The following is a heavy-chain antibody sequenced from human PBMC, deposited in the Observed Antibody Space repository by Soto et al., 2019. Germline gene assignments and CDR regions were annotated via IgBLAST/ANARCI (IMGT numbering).Heavy chain of an antibody. Sequence: QVQLVQSGAEVKKPGASVKVSCRASGYTFTSYGISWVRQAPGQGLEWMGWISVYNGNTNYAQKLKGRVTMTTDTSTSTAYMEVRSLRSDDTGVYYCARDPGGSTSCYICSHYGMDVWGQGTTVTVSS. V-gene: IGHV1-18*04. CDR3: ARDPGGSTSCYICSHYGMDV. D-gene: IGHD2-2*02. J-gene: IGHJ6*02. CDR2: ISVYNGNT. CDR1: GYTFTSYG.